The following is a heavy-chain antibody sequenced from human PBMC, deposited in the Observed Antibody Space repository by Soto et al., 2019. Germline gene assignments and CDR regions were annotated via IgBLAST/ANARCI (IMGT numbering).Heavy chain of an antibody. J-gene: IGHJ2*01. V-gene: IGHV3-23*01. Sequence: EVQLLESGGGLVQPGGSLRLSCAASGFTFTSYAMNWVRQAPGKGLEWVSVISGSGGSTYYADSVKGRFTISRDNSKNSLHGQTTSLSAEHREVDYWAKRTTGWYFHLWGCGTLVSVSS. CDR2: ISGSGGST. D-gene: IGHD4-4*01. CDR1: GFTFTSYA. CDR3: AKRTTGWYFHL.